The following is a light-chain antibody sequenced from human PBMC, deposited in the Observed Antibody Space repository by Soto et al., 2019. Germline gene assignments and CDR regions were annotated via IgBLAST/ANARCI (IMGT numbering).Light chain of an antibody. V-gene: IGLV2-11*01. Sequence: QSALTQPRSVSGSPGQSVTISCTGTSSDVGGYNYVSWYQQHPGKAPKLMIYDVSKRPSGVPDRFSGSKSGNTASLTISGLQVEDEADYYCCSYAGSYGWVFGGGTKVTVL. CDR1: SSDVGGYNY. CDR2: DVS. J-gene: IGLJ3*02. CDR3: CSYAGSYGWV.